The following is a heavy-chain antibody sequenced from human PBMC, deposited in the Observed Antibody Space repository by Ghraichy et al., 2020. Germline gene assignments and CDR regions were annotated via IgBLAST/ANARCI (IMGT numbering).Heavy chain of an antibody. CDR2: ISSSSRFI. CDR1: GFSFSGYN. J-gene: IGHJ6*02. CDR3: ARASRVVRFYYYDAMDV. D-gene: IGHD4-23*01. V-gene: IGHV3-21*05. Sequence: WGSLRLSCAASGFSFSGYNINWVRQAPGKGLEWISYISSSSRFISYADSVKGRFTISRDNAKNTLYLQMNSLRGDDTAVYYCARASRVVRFYYYDAMDVWGQGTTVTVSS.